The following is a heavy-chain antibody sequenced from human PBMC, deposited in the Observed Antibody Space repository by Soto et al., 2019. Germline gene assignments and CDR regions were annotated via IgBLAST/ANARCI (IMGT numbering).Heavy chain of an antibody. J-gene: IGHJ2*01. V-gene: IGHV5-51*01. CDR3: ARRAYDFWSGPWYFDL. CDR1: GYSFTSYW. D-gene: IGHD3-3*01. CDR2: IYPGDSDT. Sequence: GESLKISCKGSGYSFTSYWIGWVRQMPGKGLEWMGIIYPGDSDTRYSPSFQGQVTISADKSISTAYLQWSSLKASDTAMYYCARRAYDFWSGPWYFDLWGRGTLGTVSS.